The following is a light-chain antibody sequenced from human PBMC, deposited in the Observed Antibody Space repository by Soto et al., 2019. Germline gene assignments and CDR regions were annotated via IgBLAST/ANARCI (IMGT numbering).Light chain of an antibody. V-gene: IGLV2-14*01. J-gene: IGLJ1*01. CDR3: TSYTITSPYV. CDR1: SGDIGRYNF. CDR2: EAT. Sequence: QSALTQPASMSGSPGQSIRSSCTGTSGDIGRYNFVSWYQHHPGKAPKLIIYEATKRPSGVSYRFSGSKSGNTASLTISGLQAEDEADYYCTSYTITSPYVFGTGTKVTV.